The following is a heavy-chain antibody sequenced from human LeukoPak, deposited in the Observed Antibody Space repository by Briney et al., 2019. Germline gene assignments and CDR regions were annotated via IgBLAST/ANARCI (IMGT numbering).Heavy chain of an antibody. CDR3: AKDRDYSSSWPRYYFDY. CDR1: GFTFSNYG. D-gene: IGHD6-13*01. V-gene: IGHV3-30*02. CDR2: IRYDGSSK. Sequence: GGSLRLSCAASGFTFSNYGMHWVRQAPGKGLEWVAFIRYDGSSKYYADSVKGRFTISRDNSKNTLYLQMNSLRVEDTAVYCCAKDRDYSSSWPRYYFDYWGQGTLVTVSS. J-gene: IGHJ4*02.